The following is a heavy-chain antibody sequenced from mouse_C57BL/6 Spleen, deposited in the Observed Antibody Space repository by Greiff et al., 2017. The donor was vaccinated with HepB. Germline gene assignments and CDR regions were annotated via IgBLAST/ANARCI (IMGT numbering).Heavy chain of an antibody. CDR1: GFSFNTYA. CDR2: IRSKSNNYAT. Sequence: DGGLVQPKGSLKLSCAASGFSFNTYAMNWVRQAPGKGLEWVARIRSKSNNYATYYADSVKDRFTISRDDSESMLYLQMNNLKTEDTAMYYCVGGAMDYWGQGTSVTVSS. CDR3: VGGAMDY. J-gene: IGHJ4*01. V-gene: IGHV10-1*01.